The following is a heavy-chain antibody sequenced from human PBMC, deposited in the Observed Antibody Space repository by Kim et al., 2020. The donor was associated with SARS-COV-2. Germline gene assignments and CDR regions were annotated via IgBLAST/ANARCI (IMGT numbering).Heavy chain of an antibody. CDR3: AREKATIPGGFSREGSFDY. CDR2: IYYSGST. D-gene: IGHD5-12*01. Sequence: SETLSLTCTVSGGSISSSSYYWGWIRQPPGKGLEWIGSIYYSGSTYYNPSLKSRVTISVDTSKNQFSLKLSSVTAADTAVYYCAREKATIPGGFSREGSFDYWGQGTLVTVSS. CDR1: GGSISSSSYY. V-gene: IGHV4-39*07. J-gene: IGHJ4*02.